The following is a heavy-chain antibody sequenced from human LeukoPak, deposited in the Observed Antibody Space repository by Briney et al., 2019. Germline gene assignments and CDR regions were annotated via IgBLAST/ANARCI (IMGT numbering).Heavy chain of an antibody. CDR2: ISAGSGHK. CDR1: GDSSRTNA. CDR3: ARERDDLPFHL. Sequence: ASVKLSCKASGDSSRTNAIVWLRQAPGQRPEWMGGISAGSGHKKYSQTFQDRLNLTRDTAASTVYVGVSSVSPGHAAVYLCARERDDLPFHLWRR. J-gene: IGHJ2*01. D-gene: IGHD1-1*01. V-gene: IGHV1-3*01.